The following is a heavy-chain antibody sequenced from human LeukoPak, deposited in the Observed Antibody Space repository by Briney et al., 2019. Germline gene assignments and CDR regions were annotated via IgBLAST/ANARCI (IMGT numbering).Heavy chain of an antibody. D-gene: IGHD3-22*01. CDR3: AKDRPNFHENSGHYYRRDGDS. V-gene: IGHV3-23*01. CDR2: RGDIARRT. Sequence: YARSWGRQASRLGLKWVSSRGDIARRTFYPDSVKGRFTISRDNSKNVLYLRMNSLTAEDTAIYYCAKDRPNFHENSGHYYRRDGDSWGQGTLVTVSS. J-gene: IGHJ5*01. CDR1: YA.